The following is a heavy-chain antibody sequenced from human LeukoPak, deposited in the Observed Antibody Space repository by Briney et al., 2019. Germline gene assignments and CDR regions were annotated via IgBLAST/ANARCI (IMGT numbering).Heavy chain of an antibody. CDR3: ARFYSSSWYSFH. J-gene: IGHJ4*02. CDR1: GYSISSGSY. Sequence: SETLSLTCSVSGYSISSGSYWAWIRQPPGKGLEWIGDIYHSGNTHYNPSLNSRVTISVDTSKNQSSLRLNSVTAADTAVYYCARFYSSSWYSFHWGQGTLVTVSS. V-gene: IGHV4-38-2*01. CDR2: IYHSGNT. D-gene: IGHD6-13*01.